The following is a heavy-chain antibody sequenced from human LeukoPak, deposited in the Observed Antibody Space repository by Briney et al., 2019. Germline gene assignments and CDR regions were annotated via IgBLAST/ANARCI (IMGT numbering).Heavy chain of an antibody. CDR2: IYHSGST. J-gene: IGHJ5*02. D-gene: IGHD3-3*01. CDR3: ARGITIFGVVNNWFDP. Sequence: SETLSLTCTVSGGSISSGDYYWSWIRQPPGKGLEWIGSIYHSGSTYYNPSLKSRVTISVDTSKNQFSLKLSSVTAADTAVYCCARGITIFGVVNNWFDPWGQGTLVTVSS. V-gene: IGHV4-39*07. CDR1: GGSISSGDYY.